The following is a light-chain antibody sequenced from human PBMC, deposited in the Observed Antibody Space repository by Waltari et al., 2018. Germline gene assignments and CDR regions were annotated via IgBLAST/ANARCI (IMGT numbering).Light chain of an antibody. V-gene: IGKV1-9*01. J-gene: IGKJ4*01. CDR2: AAS. Sequence: IQLTQSPSSLSASVGDRVTITCRASQDIRNSLAWYQQKPGKAPKLLIYAASTLQSGVPSTCSGGGSGTDCTLTISSLQSEDCATYYCQELNGYPPTFGGGTKVEIK. CDR1: QDIRNS. CDR3: QELNGYPPT.